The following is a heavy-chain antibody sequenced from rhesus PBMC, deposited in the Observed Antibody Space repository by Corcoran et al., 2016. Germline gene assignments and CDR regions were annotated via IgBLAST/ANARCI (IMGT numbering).Heavy chain of an antibody. Sequence: QVQLQESGPGLVKPSETLSLTCAVSGGSISGYWWGWTRQPPGKGLEWIWYSSCSSGSTYHNPSLKSRVTISTDTSTDQFSLKLSSVTAAATAVYYGAVQQSDYYVLNYWGQGVLVTVSS. D-gene: IGHD3-22*01. V-gene: IGHV4-165*01. CDR3: AVQQSDYYVLNY. CDR2: SSCSSGST. J-gene: IGHJ4*01. CDR1: GGSISGYW.